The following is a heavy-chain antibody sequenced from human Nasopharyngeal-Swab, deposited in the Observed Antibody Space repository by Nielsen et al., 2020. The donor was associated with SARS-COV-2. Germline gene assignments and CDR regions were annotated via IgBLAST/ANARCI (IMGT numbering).Heavy chain of an antibody. CDR1: GFTFNYFG. D-gene: IGHD2-21*01. V-gene: IGHV3-30*18. J-gene: IGHJ4*02. CDR3: AKSMAYFQLSGTYNLDF. CDR2: ISYEGSIR. Sequence: GSLRLSCAASGFTFNYFGMHWVRQAPGKGLEWVAFISYEGSIRNYIDSVKARFTVSRDSSKNTVYLQMNSLRPDDTAVYFCAKSMAYFQLSGTYNLDFWGQGTLVTVSS.